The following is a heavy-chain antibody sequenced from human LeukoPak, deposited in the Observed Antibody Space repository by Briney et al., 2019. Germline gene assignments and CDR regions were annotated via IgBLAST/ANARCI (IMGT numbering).Heavy chain of an antibody. J-gene: IGHJ4*02. CDR3: ARGGSGSSYFDY. CDR1: GFTFSSYS. D-gene: IGHD3-10*01. Sequence: KSGGSLRLSCAASGFTFSSYSMNWVRQAPGKGLEWVSSISSSSSYIYCADSVKGRFTISRDNAKNSLYLQMNSLRAEDTAVYYCARGGSGSSYFDYWGQGTLVTVSS. CDR2: ISSSSSYI. V-gene: IGHV3-21*01.